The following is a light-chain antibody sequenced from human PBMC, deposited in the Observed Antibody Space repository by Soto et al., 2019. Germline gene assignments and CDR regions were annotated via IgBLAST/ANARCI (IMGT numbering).Light chain of an antibody. V-gene: IGLV1-47*02. CDR2: TDD. J-gene: IGLJ3*02. CDR1: TSNVGSDY. CDR3: ALWDDRLSTWV. Sequence: QSVLTQPPSASGTPGQRVTISCSGSTSNVGSDYVYWFQQLPGTAPKLLIYTDDQRPSGVSDRFSGSKSGTSASLAISGLRSEDEADYWCALWDDRLSTWVFGGWTKLTVL.